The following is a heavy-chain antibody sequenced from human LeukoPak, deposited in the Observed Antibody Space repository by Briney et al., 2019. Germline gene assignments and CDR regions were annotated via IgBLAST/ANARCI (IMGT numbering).Heavy chain of an antibody. CDR3: ARARYYYDSSGRPIDY. V-gene: IGHV1-69*04. D-gene: IGHD3-22*01. Sequence: SVKVSCKASGGTFSSYAISWVRQAPGQGLEWMGRIIPILGIANYAQKFQGRVTITADKSTSTAYMELSSLRSEDTAVYYCARARYYYDSSGRPIDYWGQGTLVTVSS. CDR2: IIPILGIA. J-gene: IGHJ4*02. CDR1: GGTFSSYA.